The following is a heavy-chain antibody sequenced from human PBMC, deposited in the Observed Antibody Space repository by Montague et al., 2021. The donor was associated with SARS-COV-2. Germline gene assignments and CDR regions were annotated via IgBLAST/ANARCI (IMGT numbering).Heavy chain of an antibody. J-gene: IGHJ4*02. D-gene: IGHD3-9*01. V-gene: IGHV3-48*04. CDR1: GFTFSSYS. CDR2: ISSSSSTI. Sequence: LRLSFAASGFTFSSYSMNGVRQAPGKGLEWVSYISSSSSTIYYADSVKGRFTISRDNAKNSLYLQMNSLRAEDTAVYYCARDLRWGYYDILTGYYRPLDYWGQGTLVTVSS. CDR3: ARDLRWGYYDILTGYYRPLDY.